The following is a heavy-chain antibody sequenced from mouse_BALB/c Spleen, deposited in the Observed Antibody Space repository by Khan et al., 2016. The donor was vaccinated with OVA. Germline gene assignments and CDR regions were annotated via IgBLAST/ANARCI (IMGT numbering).Heavy chain of an antibody. J-gene: IGHJ2*01. Sequence: QVQLKESGPELVKPGASVKMSCKASGYTFTYYVITWVKQRTGQGLEWLGEIYPGSDNAYYNERFKGKATLTADKSSHTTHMQLRSLTSADSAVYFCARGDGYYVYFDYWGQGTTLTVSS. V-gene: IGHV1-81*01. CDR3: ARGDGYYVYFDY. D-gene: IGHD2-3*01. CDR2: IYPGSDNA. CDR1: GYTFTYYV.